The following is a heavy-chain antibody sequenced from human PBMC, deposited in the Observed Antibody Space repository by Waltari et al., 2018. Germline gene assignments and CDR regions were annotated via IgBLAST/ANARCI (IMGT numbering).Heavy chain of an antibody. D-gene: IGHD6-19*01. CDR2: INHSGSN. CDR1: GGSFSGYC. CDR3: ARKNSGWYSYFQH. J-gene: IGHJ1*01. V-gene: IGHV4-34*01. Sequence: QVQLQQWGAGLLKPSETLSLTCAVYGGSFSGYCWSWIRQPPGKGLEWIGEINHSGSNNYNPSLKSRVTISVDTSKNQFSLKLSSVTAADTAVYYCARKNSGWYSYFQHWGQGTLVTVSS.